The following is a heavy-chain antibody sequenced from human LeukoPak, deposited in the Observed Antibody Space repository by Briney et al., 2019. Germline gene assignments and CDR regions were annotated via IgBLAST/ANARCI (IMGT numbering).Heavy chain of an antibody. CDR1: GYTFTGYY. J-gene: IGHJ5*02. CDR2: INPNSGGT. V-gene: IGHV1-2*02. Sequence: ASVKVSCKASGYTFTGYYMHWVRQAPAQGLEWMGWINPNSGGTDYAQKFQGRVTMTRDTSISTAYMELSRLRSEDTAVYYCARGITMVRSFSAWFDPWGQGTLVTVSS. D-gene: IGHD3-10*01. CDR3: ARGITMVRSFSAWFDP.